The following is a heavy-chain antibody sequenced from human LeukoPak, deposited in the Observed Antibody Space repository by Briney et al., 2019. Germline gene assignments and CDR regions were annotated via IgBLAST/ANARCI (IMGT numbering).Heavy chain of an antibody. CDR3: AREHADIVATSDYYYYYGMDV. D-gene: IGHD5-12*01. CDR2: IIPILGIA. Sequence: SVTVSCKASGGTFSSYAISWVRQAPGQGLEWMGRIIPILGIANYAQKFQGRVTITADKSTSTAYMELSSLRSEDTAVYYCAREHADIVATSDYYYYYGMDVWGQGTTVTVSS. V-gene: IGHV1-69*04. J-gene: IGHJ6*02. CDR1: GGTFSSYA.